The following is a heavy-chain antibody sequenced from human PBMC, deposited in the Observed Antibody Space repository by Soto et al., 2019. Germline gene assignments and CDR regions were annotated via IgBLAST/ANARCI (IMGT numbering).Heavy chain of an antibody. V-gene: IGHV1-8*01. D-gene: IGHD1-7*01. CDR1: GYTFTNYD. J-gene: IGHJ4*02. CDR2: MNPNSGNT. Sequence: QVQLVQSGAEVREPGASVKVSCKASGYTFTNYDLNWVRQATGQGLEWMGWMNPNSGNTGYAQKFQGRVTITSDTSIGTTYMELSSLRSEDTAVYYCARGRSHELWGQGTLVTVSS. CDR3: ARGRSHEL.